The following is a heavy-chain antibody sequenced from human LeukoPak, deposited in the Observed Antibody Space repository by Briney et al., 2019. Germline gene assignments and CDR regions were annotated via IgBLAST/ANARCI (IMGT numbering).Heavy chain of an antibody. CDR3: SRGPGGRFDY. CDR2: TYYRSKWYS. D-gene: IGHD3-10*01. J-gene: IGHJ4*02. V-gene: IGHV6-1*01. CDR1: GDSVSNNSAA. Sequence: SQTLLLTCGISGDSVSNNSAAWNWIRQSPSRGLEWLGRTYYRSKWYSDYAVSVKSRITINPDTSKNQFSLQLNSVTPEDTAVYYCSRGPGGRFDYWGQGTLVTVSS.